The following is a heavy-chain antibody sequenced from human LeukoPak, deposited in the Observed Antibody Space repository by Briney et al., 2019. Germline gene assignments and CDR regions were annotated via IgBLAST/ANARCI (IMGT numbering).Heavy chain of an antibody. V-gene: IGHV1-69*04. CDR1: GGTFSSYA. D-gene: IGHD1-26*01. Sequence: SVKVSCKASGGTFSSYAISWVRQAPGQGLEWMGRIIPILGIANYAQKFQGRVTITADKSTSTAYMELSSLRSEDTAVYYCASAPTYSGSYVDYWGQGTLVTVSS. CDR3: ASAPTYSGSYVDY. CDR2: IIPILGIA. J-gene: IGHJ4*02.